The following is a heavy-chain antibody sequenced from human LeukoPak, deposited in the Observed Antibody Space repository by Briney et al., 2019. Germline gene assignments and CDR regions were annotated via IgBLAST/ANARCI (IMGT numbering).Heavy chain of an antibody. V-gene: IGHV4-59*01. CDR1: GDSISSYY. Sequence: SETLSLTCTVSGDSISSYYWSWIRQPPGKGLEWTGYIYYSGSTNYNPSLKSRVTMSVDTSKNQFSLRLSSVTAADTAVYYCARGRWGIAAAGTSYWGQGTLVAVSS. D-gene: IGHD6-13*01. CDR2: IYYSGST. J-gene: IGHJ4*02. CDR3: ARGRWGIAAAGTSY.